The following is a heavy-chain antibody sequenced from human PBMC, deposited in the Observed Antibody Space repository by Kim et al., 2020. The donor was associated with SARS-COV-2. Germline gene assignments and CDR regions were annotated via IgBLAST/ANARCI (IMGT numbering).Heavy chain of an antibody. CDR2: IDPSDSYT. V-gene: IGHV5-10-1*01. CDR1: GYSFTSYW. J-gene: IGHJ6*02. Sequence: GESLKISCKGSGYSFTSYWISWVRQMPGKGLEWMGRIDPSDSYTNYSPSFQGHVTISADKSISTAYLQWSSLKASDTAMYYCARHGSSSWPKHYYGMDVWGQGTTVTVSS. CDR3: ARHGSSSWPKHYYGMDV. D-gene: IGHD6-13*01.